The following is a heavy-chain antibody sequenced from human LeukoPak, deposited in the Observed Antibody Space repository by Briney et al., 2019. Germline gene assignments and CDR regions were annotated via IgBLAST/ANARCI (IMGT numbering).Heavy chain of an antibody. CDR3: AKLYYCSSTSCYNAGSAFDI. V-gene: IGHV3-33*06. J-gene: IGHJ3*02. CDR2: IWYDGSNK. D-gene: IGHD2-2*02. CDR1: GFTFSSYG. Sequence: GRSLRLSCAASGFTFSSYGIHWVRQAPGKGLEWVAVIWYDGSNKYYADSVKGRFTISRDNSKNTLYLQMNSLRAEDTAVYYCAKLYYCSSTSCYNAGSAFDIWGQGTMVTVSS.